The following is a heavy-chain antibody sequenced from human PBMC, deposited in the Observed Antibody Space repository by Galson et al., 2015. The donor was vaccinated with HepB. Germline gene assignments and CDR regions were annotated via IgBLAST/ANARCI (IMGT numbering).Heavy chain of an antibody. D-gene: IGHD3-3*01. J-gene: IGHJ5*02. Sequence: SVRLSCAASGFTFADYAMSWVRQAPGKGLEWVSAISGSGGSTYYADSVKGRFTISRDNSKNTLYLQMNSLRAEDTAVYYCAKDSPIRITISWGQGTLVTVSS. CDR3: AKDSPIRITIS. V-gene: IGHV3-23*01. CDR2: ISGSGGST. CDR1: GFTFADYA.